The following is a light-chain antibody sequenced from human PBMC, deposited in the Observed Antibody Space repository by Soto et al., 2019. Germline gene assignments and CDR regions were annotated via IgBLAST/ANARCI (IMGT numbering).Light chain of an antibody. J-gene: IGLJ1*01. V-gene: IGLV2-14*01. CDR1: SSDVGYHNY. Sequence: QSVLTQPASVSGAPGPSIAISCTGTSSDVGYHNYVSWSQQHPGKAPTVMIYDVNNRPSGVPDRFSGSKSGNTASLTISGLQAEDEADYYCSSYTSSSTYVSGTGTKVPVL. CDR3: SSYTSSSTYV. CDR2: DVN.